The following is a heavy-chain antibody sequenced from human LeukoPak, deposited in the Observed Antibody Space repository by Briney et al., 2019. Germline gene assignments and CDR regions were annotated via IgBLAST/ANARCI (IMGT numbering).Heavy chain of an antibody. Sequence: PSETLSLTCTVSGGSISSGDYYWSWIRQPPGKGLEWIGYIYYSGSTYYNPSLKSRVTISVDTSKNQFSLKLSSVTAADTAVYYWARGGWGHNNNWYGNFDYWGQGTLVTVSS. D-gene: IGHD6-13*01. CDR1: GGSISSGDYY. J-gene: IGHJ4*02. CDR2: IYYSGST. CDR3: ARGGWGHNNNWYGNFDY. V-gene: IGHV4-30-4*01.